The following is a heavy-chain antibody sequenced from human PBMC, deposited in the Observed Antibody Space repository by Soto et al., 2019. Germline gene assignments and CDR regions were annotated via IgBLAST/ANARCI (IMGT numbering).Heavy chain of an antibody. Sequence: GESLKISCKASGFTFSSYSLGWVRHMPGKGLQWMGNIFSSDSSAKYSPSFVGQVTISVDRSINTAYLQWSSLKASDTAIYSCGTWRGSSWFGYWGPGTLVTASS. CDR3: GTWRGSSWFGY. CDR2: IFSSDSSA. D-gene: IGHD6-19*01. J-gene: IGHJ4*02. V-gene: IGHV5-51*01. CDR1: GFTFSSYS.